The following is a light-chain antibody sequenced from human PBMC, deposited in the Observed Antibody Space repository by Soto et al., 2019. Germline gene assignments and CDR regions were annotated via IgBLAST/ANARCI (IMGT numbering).Light chain of an antibody. CDR3: RQGCSTPYT. V-gene: IGKV1-39*01. CDR2: GAS. Sequence: DIQMTQSPSSLSASVGHRVTITCRASQTISSYLNWYEQKPRKEPKLLIYGASSLQSGVPSSFSGSGSGTDFTLTISRLQPEDSATYYCRQGCSTPYTFGQGTKLEIK. CDR1: QTISSY. J-gene: IGKJ2*01.